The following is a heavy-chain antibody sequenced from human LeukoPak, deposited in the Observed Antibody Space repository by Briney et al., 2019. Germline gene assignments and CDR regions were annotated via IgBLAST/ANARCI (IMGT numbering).Heavy chain of an antibody. CDR3: ARGRTRSFDY. V-gene: IGHV3-53*01. CDR2: IYTGGGT. Sequence: GGSLRLSCAASGFTVSTNYMSWVRQAPGKGLEWVSVIYTGGGTYYADSVKGRFTISRDNSKNTLYLQMNSLRADDTAVYYCARGRTRSFDYWGQGTLVTVSS. D-gene: IGHD3/OR15-3a*01. J-gene: IGHJ4*02. CDR1: GFTVSTNY.